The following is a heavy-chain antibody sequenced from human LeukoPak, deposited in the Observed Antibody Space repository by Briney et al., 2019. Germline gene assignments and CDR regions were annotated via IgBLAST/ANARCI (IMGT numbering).Heavy chain of an antibody. V-gene: IGHV3-23*01. J-gene: IGHJ4*02. Sequence: GWSLRLSCEASGFTFSSYAMSRFRQAPGKRLQWVSAISGSGGSTYYADPVKGRFTISRDNSKNTLYLQMNSLRAEDTAVYYCAKGERRIRSVQPYYFDYWGQGTLVTVSS. CDR1: GFTFSSYA. D-gene: IGHD5-18*01. CDR2: ISGSGGST. CDR3: AKGERRIRSVQPYYFDY.